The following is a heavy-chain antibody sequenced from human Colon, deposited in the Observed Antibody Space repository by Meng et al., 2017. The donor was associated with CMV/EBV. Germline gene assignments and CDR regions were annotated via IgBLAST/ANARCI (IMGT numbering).Heavy chain of an antibody. CDR1: GYTFTANH. CDR3: VRESWYFDF. J-gene: IGHJ4*02. D-gene: IGHD6-13*01. CDR2: IYPQDGGT. V-gene: IGHV1-2*02. Sequence: GQLVQSGTEVMKPGASVKVSCKTSGYTFTANHLHWVRQAPGQGLEWMGWIYPQDGGTYFAQKFQDRVTLTRDTSITTAYMELSGLTSDDTAIYYCVRESWYFDFWGEGTLVTVSS.